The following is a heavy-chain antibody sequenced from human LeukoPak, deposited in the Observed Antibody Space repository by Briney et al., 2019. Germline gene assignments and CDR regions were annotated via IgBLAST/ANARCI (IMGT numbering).Heavy chain of an antibody. J-gene: IGHJ4*02. CDR2: IYYGGST. V-gene: IGHV4-59*01. Sequence: PSETLSLTCTVSGASIRSYYWSWIRQSPGKGLEWIGHIYYGGSTNYNPSLKSRVTISLDTSKNQFSLKLSSLTAADTAVYYCARVNKIWEYFDYWGRGTLVTVSS. CDR3: ARVNKIWEYFDY. CDR1: GASIRSYY. D-gene: IGHD1-26*01.